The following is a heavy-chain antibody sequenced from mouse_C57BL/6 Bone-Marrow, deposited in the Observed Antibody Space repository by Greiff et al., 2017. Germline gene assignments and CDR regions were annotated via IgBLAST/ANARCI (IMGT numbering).Heavy chain of an antibody. V-gene: IGHV2-5*01. D-gene: IGHD1-2*01. CDR2: IWRGGST. CDR3: ARRRRGYFDV. Sequence: VQLQESGPGLVQPSQSLSITCTVSGFSLTSYGVHWVRQPPGKGLEWLGVIWRGGSTDYNAAFMSRLSITKDNSKGQVFFKMNSLQADDTAIYYCARRRRGYFDVWGTGTTVTVSS. CDR1: GFSLTSYG. J-gene: IGHJ1*03.